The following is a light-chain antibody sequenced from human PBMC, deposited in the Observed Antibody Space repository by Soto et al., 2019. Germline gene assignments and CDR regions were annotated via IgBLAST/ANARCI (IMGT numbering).Light chain of an antibody. CDR2: GAS. Sequence: ERVLTQSPATLSVSPGERATVSCRASQSVGSDLAWYQQKPGQTPRLLIYGASTRATGVPARFSGSGSGTEFTLTISSLQSEDFAVYYCQQYDTWTWTFGLGTKVEIK. V-gene: IGKV3-15*01. CDR1: QSVGSD. J-gene: IGKJ1*01. CDR3: QQYDTWTWT.